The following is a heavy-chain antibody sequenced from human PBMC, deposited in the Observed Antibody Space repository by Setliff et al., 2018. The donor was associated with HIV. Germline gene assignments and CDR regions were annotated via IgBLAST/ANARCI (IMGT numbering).Heavy chain of an antibody. V-gene: IGHV4-61*09. J-gene: IGHJ3*02. CDR1: GGSISSDNYY. CDR2: IYTNGYT. Sequence: PSETLSLTCTVSGGSISSDNYYWTWIRQSAGKGLEWIGHIYTNGYTNYNPSLKSRVTISFDTSQNQFSLKLSSVTAADTAVFYCARAPPGIQNDAFDIWGQGAMVTV. CDR3: ARAPPGIQNDAFDI.